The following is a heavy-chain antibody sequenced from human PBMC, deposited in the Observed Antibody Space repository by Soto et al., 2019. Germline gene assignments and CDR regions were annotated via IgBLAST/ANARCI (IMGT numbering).Heavy chain of an antibody. CDR2: INPSGGST. CDR3: ARDNCSGGSCYPYFDY. Sequence: XLVKVYFKTASYTFTGYYVHWVRQATGQGLEWMGMINPSGGSTSYAQKFQGRVTMTRDTSTSTVYMELSSLRSEDTAVYYCARDNCSGGSCYPYFDYSGQGTLLTVPS. D-gene: IGHD2-15*01. J-gene: IGHJ4*02. V-gene: IGHV1-46*01. CDR1: SYTFTGYY.